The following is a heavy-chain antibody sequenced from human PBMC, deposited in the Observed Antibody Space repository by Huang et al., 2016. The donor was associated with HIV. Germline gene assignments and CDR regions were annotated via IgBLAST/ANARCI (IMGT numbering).Heavy chain of an antibody. V-gene: IGHV3-74*01. D-gene: IGHD6-19*01. CDR2: MNSEGIST. CDR1: GFPFSSYL. Sequence: EVQLVESGGGLVQPGGSLRLSCAASGFPFSSYLMHWVRQAPGKGRVGVSRMNSEGISTNYADSVKGRFTISRDNAKNTLYLQMNSLRAEDTAVYYCARERSSGWAIDYWGQGTLVTVSS. CDR3: ARERSSGWAIDY. J-gene: IGHJ4*02.